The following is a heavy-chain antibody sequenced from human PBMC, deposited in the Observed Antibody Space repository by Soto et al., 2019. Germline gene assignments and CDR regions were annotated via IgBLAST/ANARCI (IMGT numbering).Heavy chain of an antibody. V-gene: IGHV5-51*01. J-gene: IGHJ5*02. CDR1: GYDFSTFW. D-gene: IGHD1-1*01. CDR2: IYPDDSDV. CDR3: ARHWNAGWFDP. Sequence: GESLKISCKASGYDFSTFWIAWVRQMPGRGLEWMGVIYPDDSDVTYSPSFQGQVTISVDKSMTTAYLHWSSLRASDTATYYCARHWNAGWFDPWGQGTPVTVSS.